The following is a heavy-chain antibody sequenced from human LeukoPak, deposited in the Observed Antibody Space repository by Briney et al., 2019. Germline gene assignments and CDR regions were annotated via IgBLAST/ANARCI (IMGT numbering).Heavy chain of an antibody. V-gene: IGHV3-74*01. D-gene: IGHD3-22*01. J-gene: IGHJ4*02. CDR1: GFTLSSYW. CDR2: INSDGSST. CDR3: ARETYYYDSSGYYYPGGFDY. Sequence: PGGSLRLSCAASGFTLSSYWMHWVRQAPGKGLVWVSRINSDGSSTSYADSVKGRFTISRDNAKNSLYLQMNSLRAEGTAVYYCARETYYYDSSGYYYPGGFDYWGQGTLVTVSS.